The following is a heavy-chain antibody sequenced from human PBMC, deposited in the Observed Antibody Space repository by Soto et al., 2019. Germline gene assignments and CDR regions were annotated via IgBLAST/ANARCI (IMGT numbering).Heavy chain of an antibody. CDR1: GGTLSSYT. D-gene: IGHD2-15*01. J-gene: IGHJ4*02. V-gene: IGHV1-69*08. Sequence: QVQLVQSGAEVKKPGSSVKVSCKASGGTLSSYTFSWVRQAPGQGLEWMGRVIPNLGVTNYAKKFQGRFTMVVDTSTSTAYMELNSLRYEDPGVYYCARDKGYCSDTSCPDFDYWGQGTLGSVSS. CDR2: VIPNLGVT. CDR3: ARDKGYCSDTSCPDFDY.